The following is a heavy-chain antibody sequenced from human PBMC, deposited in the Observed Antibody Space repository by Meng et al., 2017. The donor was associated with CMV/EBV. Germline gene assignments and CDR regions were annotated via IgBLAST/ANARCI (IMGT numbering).Heavy chain of an antibody. CDR2: IYHTGST. CDR1: GYSISSGYY. D-gene: IGHD2-8*01. Sequence: SETLSLTCTVPGYSISSGYYWGRIRQPPGKGLEWIATIYHTGSTYYNPSLGSRVTMSLDTSKNQFSLNLSSVTAADTAIYYCARDRVNGVSEVDSWGQGKLVTVSS. V-gene: IGHV4-38-2*02. CDR3: ARDRVNGVSEVDS. J-gene: IGHJ4*02.